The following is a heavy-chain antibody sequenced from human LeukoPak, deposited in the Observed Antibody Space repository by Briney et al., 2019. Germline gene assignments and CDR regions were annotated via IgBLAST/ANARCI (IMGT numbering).Heavy chain of an antibody. CDR1: GGSISYYY. Sequence: SETLSLTCTVSGGSISYYYWSWIRQPPGKGLEWIGYIYYSGSTNYNPSLKSRVIISVDTSKNQFSLKLSSVTAADTAVYYCARGYSSGWYLLGDNWFDPWGQGTPVTVSS. CDR3: ARGYSSGWYLLGDNWFDP. J-gene: IGHJ5*02. V-gene: IGHV4-59*01. CDR2: IYYSGST. D-gene: IGHD6-19*01.